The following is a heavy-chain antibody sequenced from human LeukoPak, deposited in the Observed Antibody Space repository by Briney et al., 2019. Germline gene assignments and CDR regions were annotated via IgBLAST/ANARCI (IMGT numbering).Heavy chain of an antibody. J-gene: IGHJ4*02. CDR2: ISGRSSHM. D-gene: IGHD6-25*01. Sequence: PGGSLRLSCTAPGFTFSDYDMNWVRLAPGKGLEWVSSISGRSSHMYYTDSAKGRFAISRDNAKNSLYLQMNSLRAEDTAVYYCARAFPPLRTSAAGDVWGQGTLVTVSS. V-gene: IGHV3-21*03. CDR3: ARAFPPLRTSAAGDV. CDR1: GFTFSDYD.